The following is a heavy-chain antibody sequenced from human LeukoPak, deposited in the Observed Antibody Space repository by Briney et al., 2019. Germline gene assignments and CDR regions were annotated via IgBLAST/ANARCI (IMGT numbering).Heavy chain of an antibody. CDR1: GDSISSTYY. CDR2: ISYSGNT. V-gene: IGHV4-59*01. Sequence: SETLSLTCTVSGDSISSTYYWTWIRQPPGKGLEWIGYISYSGNTNYNPSLKSRVTISVDTSKNQFSLKQSSVTAADTAVYYCTRGVGSGYSDDWGQGTLVTVSS. J-gene: IGHJ4*02. CDR3: TRGVGSGYSDD. D-gene: IGHD3-22*01.